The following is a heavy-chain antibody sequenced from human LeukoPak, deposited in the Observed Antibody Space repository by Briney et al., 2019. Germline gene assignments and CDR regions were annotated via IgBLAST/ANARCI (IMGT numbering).Heavy chain of an antibody. D-gene: IGHD1-26*01. J-gene: IGHJ6*03. V-gene: IGHV4-59*01. CDR2: IYYSGST. CDR3: ARDLSGSYVDRYYMDV. CDR1: GGSISSYY. Sequence: SETLSLTCTVSGGSISSYYWSWIRQPPGKGLEWIGYIYYSGSTNYNPSLKSRVTISVDTSKNQFSLKLSSVTAADTAVYYCARDLSGSYVDRYYMDVWGKGTTVTVSS.